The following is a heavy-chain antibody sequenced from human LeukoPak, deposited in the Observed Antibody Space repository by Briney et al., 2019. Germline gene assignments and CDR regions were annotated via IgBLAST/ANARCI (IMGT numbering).Heavy chain of an antibody. CDR1: GFTFSSYA. CDR2: ISGSGGST. CDR3: AKMNSGSHSIYWYFDL. J-gene: IGHJ2*01. V-gene: IGHV3-23*01. Sequence: PGGSLRLSCAASGFTFSSYAMSWVRQAPGKGLEWVSVISGSGGSTYYADSVKGRFTISRDNSKNTLYLQMNSLRAEDTAVYYCAKMNSGSHSIYWYFDLWGRGTLVTVSS. D-gene: IGHD1-26*01.